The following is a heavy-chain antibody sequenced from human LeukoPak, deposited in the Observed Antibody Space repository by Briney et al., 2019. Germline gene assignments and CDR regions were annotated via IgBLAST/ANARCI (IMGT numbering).Heavy chain of an antibody. V-gene: IGHV3-23*01. CDR1: GFTFSSYA. CDR2: ISGSGGST. CDR3: AREYGDYGVRKYYFDY. D-gene: IGHD4-17*01. J-gene: IGHJ4*02. Sequence: GGSLRLSCAASGFTFSSYAMSWVRQAPGKGLEWVSAISGSGGSTYYADSVKGRFTISRHNSKNTLYLQMNSLRAEDTAVYYCAREYGDYGVRKYYFDYWGQGTLVTVSS.